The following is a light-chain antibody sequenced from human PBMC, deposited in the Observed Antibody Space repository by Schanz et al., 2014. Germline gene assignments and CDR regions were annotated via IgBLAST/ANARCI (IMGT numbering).Light chain of an antibody. J-gene: IGKJ2*01. Sequence: IVMTQSPATLSVSPGERATLSCRASQSVSSYLAWYQQKPGQAPRLLIYGASTRATGVPARFSGSGSGTDFTLTISSLEPEDFAVYYCQQRSNWPTFGQGTKLEIK. V-gene: IGKV3-11*01. CDR3: QQRSNWPT. CDR1: QSVSSY. CDR2: GAS.